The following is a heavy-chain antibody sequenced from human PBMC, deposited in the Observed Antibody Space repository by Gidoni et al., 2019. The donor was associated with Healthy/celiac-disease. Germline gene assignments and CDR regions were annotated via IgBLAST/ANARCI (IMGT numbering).Heavy chain of an antibody. D-gene: IGHD6-6*01. CDR1: GFIFSSYA. J-gene: IGHJ6*02. CDR2: ISYDGSTK. Sequence: QVQLVESGGGVVQPGRSLRLSCAASGFIFSSYAMHWVRQAPGKGLEWVAVISYDGSTKYYADSVKGRFTISRDNSKNTLYLQMNSLRAEDTAMYYCAKDLGYSSPSYYYGLDVWGQGTTVTVSS. CDR3: AKDLGYSSPSYYYGLDV. V-gene: IGHV3-30*18.